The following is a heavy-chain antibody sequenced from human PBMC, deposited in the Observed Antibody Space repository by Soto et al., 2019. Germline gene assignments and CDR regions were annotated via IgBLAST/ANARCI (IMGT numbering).Heavy chain of an antibody. V-gene: IGHV1-18*01. CDR1: GYTFTSYG. J-gene: IGHJ3*02. Sequence: ASVKVSCKASGYTFTSYGISWVRQAPGQGLEWMGWISAYNGNTNYARKPQGRVTMTTDTSTSTAYMELRSLRSDDTAVYYCARVEDRYSSGWYAFDIWGQGTMVTVSS. CDR2: ISAYNGNT. D-gene: IGHD6-19*01. CDR3: ARVEDRYSSGWYAFDI.